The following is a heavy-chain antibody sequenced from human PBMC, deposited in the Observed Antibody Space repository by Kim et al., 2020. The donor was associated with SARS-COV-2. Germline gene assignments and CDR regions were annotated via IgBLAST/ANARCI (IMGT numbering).Heavy chain of an antibody. Sequence: TYDNPSRKSRITISLDTAKNQFSLRLSYVTAADTAVYYCARDNRLSSSIDYWGQGTLVTVSS. D-gene: IGHD6-13*01. CDR2: T. V-gene: IGHV4-31*02. J-gene: IGHJ4*02. CDR3: ARDNRLSSSIDY.